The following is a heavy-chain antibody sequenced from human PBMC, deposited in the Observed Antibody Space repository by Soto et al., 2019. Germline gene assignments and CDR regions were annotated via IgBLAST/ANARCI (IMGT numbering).Heavy chain of an antibody. D-gene: IGHD3-22*01. CDR2: IYYTGTT. V-gene: IGHV4-59*08. CDR3: ARLGGYYQAFDS. J-gene: IGHJ4*02. CDR1: GGSISGDY. Sequence: PSETLSLTCTVSGGSISGDYWSWIRQSPGKGLEWIGYIYYTGTTNYNPSLKSRVTISVDTSKNQFSLKLNSVTAADTAVYYCARLGGYYQAFDSWGQGTLVPVSS.